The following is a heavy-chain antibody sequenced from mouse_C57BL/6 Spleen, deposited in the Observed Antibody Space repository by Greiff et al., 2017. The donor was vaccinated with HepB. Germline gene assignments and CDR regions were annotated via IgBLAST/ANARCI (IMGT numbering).Heavy chain of an antibody. CDR3: ARSLYRGELGPYYFDY. Sequence: EVKLEESGAELVKPGASVKLSCTASGFNIKDYYMHWVKQRTEQGLEWIGRIDPEDGETKYAPKFQGKATITADTSSNTAYLQLSSLTSEDTAVYYCARSLYRGELGPYYFDYWGQGTTLTVSS. D-gene: IGHD1-3*01. V-gene: IGHV14-2*01. J-gene: IGHJ2*01. CDR2: IDPEDGET. CDR1: GFNIKDYY.